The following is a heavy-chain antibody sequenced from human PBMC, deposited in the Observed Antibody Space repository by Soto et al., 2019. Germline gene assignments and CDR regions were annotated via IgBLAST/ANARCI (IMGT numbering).Heavy chain of an antibody. J-gene: IGHJ4*02. D-gene: IGHD4-17*01. Sequence: SLTCTVSGSSVSSGIYYWTWIRQAPGKGLDWIGYIYHSETTNYNASLRSRVTISVDTSKNQFSLRLTSVTAADTAVYYCARYHDYGDYGYFDSWGQGTLVTVSS. CDR3: ARYHDYGDYGYFDS. CDR2: IYHSETT. V-gene: IGHV4-61*01. CDR1: GSSVSSGIYY.